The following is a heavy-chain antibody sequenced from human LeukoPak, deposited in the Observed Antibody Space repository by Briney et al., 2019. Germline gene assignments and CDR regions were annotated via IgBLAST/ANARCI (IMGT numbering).Heavy chain of an antibody. CDR2: FYTSGNT. J-gene: IGHJ6*03. V-gene: IGHV4-4*07. CDR3: ARLGYCSGGSCPREYYYFMDV. Sequence: SETLSLTCTVSGGSISNYDRRWIRQPAGKGLEWIGRFYTSGNTNYNPSLKSRVIMSVDTSKNQLSLKLSSVTAADTAVYYCARLGYCSGGSCPREYYYFMDVWGKGTTVTVSS. CDR1: GGSISNYD. D-gene: IGHD2-15*01.